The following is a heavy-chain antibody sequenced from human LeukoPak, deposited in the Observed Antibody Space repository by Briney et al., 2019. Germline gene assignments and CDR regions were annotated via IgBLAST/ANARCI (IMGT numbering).Heavy chain of an antibody. CDR1: GFTFSSFA. CDR3: ARGRFSKSSNCFDP. V-gene: IGHV3-48*01. D-gene: IGHD3-16*01. J-gene: IGHJ5*02. Sequence: GGSLRLSCAASGFTFSSFAMNWVRQAPGKGLEWLSYISVGSGTIYYADSVKGRFTISRDNAKNSLYLQKNSLRAEDTAVYYCARGRFSKSSNCFDPWGQGTLVTVSS. CDR2: ISVGSGTI.